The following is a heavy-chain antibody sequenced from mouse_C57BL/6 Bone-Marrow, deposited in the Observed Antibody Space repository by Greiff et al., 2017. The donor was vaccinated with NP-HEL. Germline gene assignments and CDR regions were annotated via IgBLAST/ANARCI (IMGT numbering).Heavy chain of an antibody. J-gene: IGHJ2*01. D-gene: IGHD2-3*01. V-gene: IGHV1-7*01. Sequence: VQLQESGAELAKPGASVKLSCKASGYTFTSYWMHWVKQRPGPGLEWIGYINPSSGYTKYNQKFKDQATLTAAKSSSHAYLQLSSLPSDDSAVYYYARLGYYFPYYFDYWGQGTTLTVSS. CDR3: ARLGYYFPYYFDY. CDR2: INPSSGYT. CDR1: GYTFTSYW.